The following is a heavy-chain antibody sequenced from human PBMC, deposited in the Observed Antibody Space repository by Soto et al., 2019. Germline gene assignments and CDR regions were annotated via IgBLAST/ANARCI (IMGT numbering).Heavy chain of an antibody. J-gene: IGHJ2*01. Sequence: QVQLVQSGAEVRKSGSSVKVSCKLSGASFDSYTITWVRQAPGQGLEWMGGIIPIFGTTNYAQKFQGRLTITADGFTSAAYMGLSSLTSEDTAVYYCGRGPLYDLESGMYWYFDLWGLCTLVTVSS. CDR1: GASFDSYT. V-gene: IGHV1-69*01. D-gene: IGHD1-26*01. CDR2: IIPIFGTT. CDR3: GRGPLYDLESGMYWYFDL.